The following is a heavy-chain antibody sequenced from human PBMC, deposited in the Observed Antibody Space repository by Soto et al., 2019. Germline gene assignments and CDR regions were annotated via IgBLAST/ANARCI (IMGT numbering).Heavy chain of an antibody. CDR2: INTDGSDT. J-gene: IGHJ6*02. Sequence: PGGSLRLSCAASGFTFSSDWMHWVRQAPGKGLVWVSRINTDGSDTSYADPVQGRFTISRDNAKNSLYLQMNSLRAEDTAVYYCARELDGIDVWSQGTTVTVSS. CDR1: GFTFSSDW. CDR3: ARELDGIDV. V-gene: IGHV3-74*01.